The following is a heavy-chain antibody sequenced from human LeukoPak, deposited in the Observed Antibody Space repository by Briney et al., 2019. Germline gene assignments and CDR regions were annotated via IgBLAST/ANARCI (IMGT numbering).Heavy chain of an antibody. Sequence: GGSLRLSCAASGFTFSNYGMNWVRQAPGKWLEWVSGITGSGGSTYYADSVKGRFTISRDNSKNTLYLQMNSLRAEDTAVYYCAKDRGVLRRKENWFDPWGQGTLVTVSS. D-gene: IGHD2-8*02. CDR1: GFTFSNYG. J-gene: IGHJ5*02. V-gene: IGHV3-23*01. CDR3: AKDRGVLRRKENWFDP. CDR2: ITGSGGST.